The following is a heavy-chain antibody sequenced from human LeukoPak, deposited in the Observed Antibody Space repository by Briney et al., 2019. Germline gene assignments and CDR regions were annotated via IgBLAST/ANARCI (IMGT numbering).Heavy chain of an antibody. Sequence: GGSLRLSCAASGFTFDDYAMHWVRQAPGKGLEWVSGISWNSGSIGYADSVKGRFTISRDNAKNSLYLQINSLRAEDTALYYCAKVKGTTDAFDIWGQGTMVTVSS. CDR2: ISWNSGSI. V-gene: IGHV3-9*01. J-gene: IGHJ3*02. D-gene: IGHD4-11*01. CDR1: GFTFDDYA. CDR3: AKVKGTTDAFDI.